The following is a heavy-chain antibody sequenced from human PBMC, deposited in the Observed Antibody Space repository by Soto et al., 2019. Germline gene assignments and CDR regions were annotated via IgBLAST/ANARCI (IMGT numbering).Heavy chain of an antibody. V-gene: IGHV4-4*02. CDR1: GGSISSSNW. D-gene: IGHD4-17*01. Sequence: SETLSLTCAVSGGSISSSNWWSWVRQPPGKGLEWIGEIYHSGSTNYNPSLKSRVTISVDKSKNQFSLKLSSVTAADTAVYYCARGNGDYSYYYYYYGMDVWGQGTTVTVS. CDR3: ARGNGDYSYYYYYYGMDV. CDR2: IYHSGST. J-gene: IGHJ6*02.